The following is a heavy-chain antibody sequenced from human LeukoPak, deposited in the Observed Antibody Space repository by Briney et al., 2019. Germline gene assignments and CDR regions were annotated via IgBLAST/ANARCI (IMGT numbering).Heavy chain of an antibody. CDR3: ARVESGRYDFWSGYSRVDYYFDY. V-gene: IGHV4-61*10. CDR1: GVSLSSGGHY. D-gene: IGHD3-3*01. J-gene: IGHJ4*02. CDR2: IYINGAT. Sequence: SPSETLSLTCTVSGVSLSSGGHYWTWIRQTAGKGLEWIGRIYINGATNYNPSLKSRVTISVDTSKNQFSLKLSSVTAADTAVYYCARVESGRYDFWSGYSRVDYYFDYWGQGTLVTVSS.